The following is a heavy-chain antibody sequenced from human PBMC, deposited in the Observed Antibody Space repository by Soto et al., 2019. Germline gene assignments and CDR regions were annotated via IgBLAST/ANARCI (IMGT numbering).Heavy chain of an antibody. CDR2: IIRIFGTT. V-gene: IGHV1-69*01. Sequence: QVQLVQSGAEVKKPGSSVKVSCKASGGTFSSYAFSWVRQAPGQGLEWMGGIIRIFGTTTYAQKFQGRVTITADESTSTAYMELSSLRTEDTAVYYCVHRRDGYNSASFDSWGQGTLVTVSS. CDR3: VHRRDGYNSASFDS. D-gene: IGHD5-12*01. J-gene: IGHJ4*02. CDR1: GGTFSSYA.